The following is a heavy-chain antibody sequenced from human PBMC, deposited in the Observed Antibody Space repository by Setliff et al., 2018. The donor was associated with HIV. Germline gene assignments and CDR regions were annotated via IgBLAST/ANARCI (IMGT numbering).Heavy chain of an antibody. V-gene: IGHV4-59*01. J-gene: IGHJ4*02. CDR2: IYYSGST. CDR1: GGSFSAYY. CDR3: AQLGMVDDFDY. Sequence: LSLTCAVYGGSFSAYYWSWIRQPPGKGLEWIGYIYYSGSTNYNPSLKSRVTISVDTSKNHFSLKLRSVTAADTAVYYCAQLGMVDDFDYWGQGTLVTVSS. D-gene: IGHD1-1*01.